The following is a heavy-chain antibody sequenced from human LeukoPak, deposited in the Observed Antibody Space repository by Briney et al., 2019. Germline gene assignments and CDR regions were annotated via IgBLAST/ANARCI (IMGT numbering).Heavy chain of an antibody. V-gene: IGHV4-34*01. CDR2: INHSGST. CDR1: GGSFSGYY. CDR3: ARHPRPYYYGSGSYYKGGWFDP. Sequence: SETLSLTCAVYGGSFSGYYWSWIRQPPGRGLEWLGEINHSGSTNYNPSLKSRVTMSVDTSKNQFSLKLSSVTAADTAVYYCARHPRPYYYGSGSYYKGGWFDPWGQGTLVTVSS. J-gene: IGHJ5*02. D-gene: IGHD3-10*01.